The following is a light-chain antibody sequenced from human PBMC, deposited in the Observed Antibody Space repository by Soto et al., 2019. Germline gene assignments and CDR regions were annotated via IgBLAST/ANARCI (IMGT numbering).Light chain of an antibody. Sequence: DIQMTQSPSTLSAYVGDRVTITCRASQSISSWLAWYQQKPGKAPKLLIYKASSLESGVTSRLSGSGSGTEFTLTISSLQPDDFATYYCQQYNSYPYTFGQGTKLQIK. V-gene: IGKV1-5*03. CDR1: QSISSW. CDR3: QQYNSYPYT. CDR2: KAS. J-gene: IGKJ2*01.